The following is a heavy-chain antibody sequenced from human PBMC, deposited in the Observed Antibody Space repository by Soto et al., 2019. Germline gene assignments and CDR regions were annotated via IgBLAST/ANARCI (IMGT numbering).Heavy chain of an antibody. CDR1: GFTISHNF. D-gene: IGHD3-16*01. J-gene: IGHJ4*02. CDR2: IYGGGNT. Sequence: EVQLVESGGALVQPGGSLRLSCAASGFTISHNFMTWVRQAPGKGLEWVSVIYGGGNTYYADSVKGRFTISRDNSKNTLFLQMNSLRAEDTAVYYCAADYATGTYAFDCWGQGTLVTVSS. V-gene: IGHV3-66*01. CDR3: AADYATGTYAFDC.